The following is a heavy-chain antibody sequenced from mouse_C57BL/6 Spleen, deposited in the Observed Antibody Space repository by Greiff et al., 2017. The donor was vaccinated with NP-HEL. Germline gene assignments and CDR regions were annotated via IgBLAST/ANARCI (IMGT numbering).Heavy chain of an antibody. D-gene: IGHD2-1*01. CDR3: ASSIYYGNYVRPYAMDY. Sequence: QVQLKESGAELVRPGTSVKVSCKASGYAFTNYLIEWVKQRPGQGLEWIGVINPGSGGTNYNEKFKGKATLTADKSSSTAYMQLSSLTSKDSAVYFCASSIYYGNYVRPYAMDYWGQGTSVTVSS. V-gene: IGHV1-54*01. J-gene: IGHJ4*01. CDR2: INPGSGGT. CDR1: GYAFTNYL.